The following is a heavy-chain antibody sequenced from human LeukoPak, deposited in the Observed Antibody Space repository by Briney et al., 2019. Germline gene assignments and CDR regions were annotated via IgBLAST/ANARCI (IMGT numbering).Heavy chain of an antibody. CDR3: ARVGGSWYFWRYYFDY. CDR1: GYTFTSYG. Sequence: ASVKVSCKASGYTFTSYGISWVRLTPGQGLEWMGWISAYNGNTNYAQKLQGRVTMTTDTSTSTAYMELRSLRSDDTAVYYCARVGGSWYFWRYYFDYWGQGTLVTVSS. CDR2: ISAYNGNT. V-gene: IGHV1-18*01. J-gene: IGHJ4*02. D-gene: IGHD3-3*01.